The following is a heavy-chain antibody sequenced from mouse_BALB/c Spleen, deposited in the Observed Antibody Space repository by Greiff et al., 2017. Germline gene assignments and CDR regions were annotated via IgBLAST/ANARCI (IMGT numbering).Heavy chain of an antibody. V-gene: IGHV1S29*02. CDR2: IYPYNGGT. CDR1: GYTFTDYN. CDR3: ARVYGSSWAWFAY. J-gene: IGHJ3*01. D-gene: IGHD1-1*01. Sequence: EVKLVESGPELVKPGASVKISCKASGYTFTDYNMHWVKQSHGKSLEWIGYIYPYNGGTGYNQKFKSKATLTVDNSSSTAYMELRSLTSEDSAVYYCARVYGSSWAWFAYWGQGTLVTVSA.